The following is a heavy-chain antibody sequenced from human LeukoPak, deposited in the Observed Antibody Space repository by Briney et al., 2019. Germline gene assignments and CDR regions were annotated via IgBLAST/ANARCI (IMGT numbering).Heavy chain of an antibody. CDR2: ISSSGSTI. Sequence: GGSLRLSCAASGFTFSDYYMSWIRQAPGKGLEWVSYISSSGSTIYYADSVKGRFTISRDNAKNSLYLQMNSLGAEDTAVYYCASERGVWELRFWFDPWGQGTLVTVSS. CDR1: GFTFSDYY. CDR3: ASERGVWELRFWFDP. V-gene: IGHV3-11*01. D-gene: IGHD1-26*01. J-gene: IGHJ5*02.